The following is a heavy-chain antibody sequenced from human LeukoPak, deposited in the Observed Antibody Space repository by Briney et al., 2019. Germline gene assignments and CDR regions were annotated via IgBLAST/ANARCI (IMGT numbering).Heavy chain of an antibody. CDR2: VYPGDSDT. Sequence: GESLKISCEGSGYRFTSYWIAWVRQMPGKGLEWMGIVYPGDSDTRYSPSFQGQVTISADKSISTAYLQWNSLKASDTAVFYCARLLAGTYSYPDSWGQGTLVTVSS. CDR3: ARLLAGTYSYPDS. V-gene: IGHV5-51*01. D-gene: IGHD1-26*01. J-gene: IGHJ4*02. CDR1: GYRFTSYW.